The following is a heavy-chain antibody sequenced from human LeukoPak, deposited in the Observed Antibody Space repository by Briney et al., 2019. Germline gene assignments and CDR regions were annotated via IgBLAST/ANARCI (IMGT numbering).Heavy chain of an antibody. CDR3: AAGNYYYYMDV. V-gene: IGHV4-4*07. CDR1: GGSFRSHY. Sequence: SGTLSLTCTVSGGSFRSHYWSWIRQPAGKGLEWIGRMFDGGSTNYNPSLKSRVTMSVDTSKNQFSLKLSSVTAADMAIYYCAAGNYYYYMDVWGKGTTVTVSS. CDR2: MFDGGST. J-gene: IGHJ6*03.